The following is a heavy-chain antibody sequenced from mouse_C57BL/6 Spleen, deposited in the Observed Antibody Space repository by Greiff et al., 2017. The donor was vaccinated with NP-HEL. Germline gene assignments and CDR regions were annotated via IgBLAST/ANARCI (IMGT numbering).Heavy chain of an antibody. D-gene: IGHD1-2*01. CDR3: VRGRGYYGLRDC. CDR2: IRSKSSNYAT. CDR1: GFTFNTYA. Sequence: GGGLVQPKGSLKLSCAAPGFTFNTYAMHWVRQAPGKGLEWAARIRSKSSNYATYYADSVKDRFTIYRDDSQSMLYLQMNNLKTEDTAMYYCVRGRGYYGLRDCWGQGTTLTVSS. V-gene: IGHV10-3*01. J-gene: IGHJ2*01.